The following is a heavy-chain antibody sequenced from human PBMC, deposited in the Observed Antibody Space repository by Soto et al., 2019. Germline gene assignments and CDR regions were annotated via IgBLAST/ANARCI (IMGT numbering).Heavy chain of an antibody. V-gene: IGHV4-59*01. CDR2: IYDSGST. CDR3: ARGTKYYYQGMDV. Sequence: SETLSLTCTVSGDSINNYYWTWIRQPPGKGLEWIGYIYDSGSTSFNPSLKSRLTISVDTSKNQFSLKLKSVPAADTAVYYCARGTKYYYQGMDVWAKGTTVT. CDR1: GDSINNYY. J-gene: IGHJ6*04.